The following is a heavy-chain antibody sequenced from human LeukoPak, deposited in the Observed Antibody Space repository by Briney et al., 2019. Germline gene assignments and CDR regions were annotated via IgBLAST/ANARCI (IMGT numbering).Heavy chain of an antibody. Sequence: SVKVSCKASGYTFTSYGISWVRQAPGQGLEWMGGIIPIFGTANYAQKFQGRVTITADESTSTAYMELSSLRSEDTAVYYCARDPVATIQRSLNNYYYYYMDVWGKGTTVTVSS. CDR2: IIPIFGTA. CDR1: GYTFTSYG. CDR3: ARDPVATIQRSLNNYYYYYMDV. V-gene: IGHV1-69*13. D-gene: IGHD5-12*01. J-gene: IGHJ6*03.